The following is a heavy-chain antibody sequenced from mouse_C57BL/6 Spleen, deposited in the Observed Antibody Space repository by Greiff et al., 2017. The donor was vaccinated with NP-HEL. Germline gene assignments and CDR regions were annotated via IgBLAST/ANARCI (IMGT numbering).Heavy chain of an antibody. D-gene: IGHD1-1*01. CDR3: ARPPDYGGYYYAMDY. CDR2: ISSGSSTI. V-gene: IGHV5-17*01. J-gene: IGHJ4*01. Sequence: EVMLVESGGGLVKPGGSLKLSCAASGFTFSDYGMHWVRQAPEKGLEWVAYISSGSSTIYYADTVKGRFTISRDNAKNTLFLQMTSLRSEDTAMYYCARPPDYGGYYYAMDYWGQGTSVTVSS. CDR1: GFTFSDYG.